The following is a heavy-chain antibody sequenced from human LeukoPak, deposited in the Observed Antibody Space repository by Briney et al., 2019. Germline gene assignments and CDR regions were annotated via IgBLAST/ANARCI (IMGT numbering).Heavy chain of an antibody. V-gene: IGHV3-15*01. CDR1: GFIFSNAW. CDR3: TTTYIVASTRKFGDY. D-gene: IGHD5-12*01. J-gene: IGHJ4*02. CDR2: IKSKTEGGTT. Sequence: GGSLRLSCAASGFIFSNAWMDWVRQAPGKGLEWVGRIKSKTEGGTTDYAAPVKGRFTISRDDSQNTVDLQISSLTAEDTAMYFCTTTYIVASTRKFGDYWGQGTLVVVSS.